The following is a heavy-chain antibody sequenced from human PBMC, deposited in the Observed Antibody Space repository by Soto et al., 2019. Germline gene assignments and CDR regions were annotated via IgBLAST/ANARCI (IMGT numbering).Heavy chain of an antibody. CDR1: GYTFTRYG. CDR2: INPNSGGT. J-gene: IGHJ6*02. V-gene: IGHV1-2*04. Sequence: ASVKVSCKASGYTFTRYGISWVRQAPGQGLEWMGWINPNSGGTNYAQKFQGWVTMTRDTSISTAYMELSRLRSDDTAVYYCASQSVAGTSWYYGMDVWGQGTTVTVSS. D-gene: IGHD6-19*01. CDR3: ASQSVAGTSWYYGMDV.